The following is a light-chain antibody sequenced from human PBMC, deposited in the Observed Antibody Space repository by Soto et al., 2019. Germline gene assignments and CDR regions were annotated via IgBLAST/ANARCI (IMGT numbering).Light chain of an antibody. CDR3: QQSFRSPIT. CDR1: QSIALS. CDR2: VAF. V-gene: IGKV1-39*01. J-gene: IGKJ5*01. Sequence: DVQMTQSTSSLSASVGDTVTMTCRASQSIALSVNWYQQKPGKAPKLLIYVAFTLESGVPSRFSGSGSGTEFTLTIRSLQPEDFATYYCQQSFRSPITFGQGTRLEIK.